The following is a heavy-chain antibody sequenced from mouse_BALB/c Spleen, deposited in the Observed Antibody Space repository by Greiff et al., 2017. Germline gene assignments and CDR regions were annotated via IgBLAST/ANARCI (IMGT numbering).Heavy chain of an antibody. D-gene: IGHD2-1*01. CDR1: GFNIKDTY. CDR2: IDPANGNT. V-gene: IGHV14-3*02. J-gene: IGHJ4*01. CDR3: ANGNSYYYAMDY. Sequence: EVQLVESGAELVKPGASVKLSCTASGFNIKDTYMHWVKQRPEQGLEWIGRIDPANGNTKYDPKFQGKATITADTSSNTAYLQLSSLTSEDTAVYYCANGNSYYYAMDYWGQGTSVTVSS.